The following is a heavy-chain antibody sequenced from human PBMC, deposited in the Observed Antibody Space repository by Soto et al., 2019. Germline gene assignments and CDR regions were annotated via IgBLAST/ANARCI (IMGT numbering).Heavy chain of an antibody. V-gene: IGHV3-30-3*01. CDR1: GFTFSSYA. J-gene: IGHJ4*01. Sequence: QVQLVESGGGVVQPGRSLRLSCAASGFTFSSYAMHWVRQAPGKGLEWVAVISYDGSNKYYADSVKGRFTISRDNSKNTLYLQMNSLRAEDTAVYYCARDPSRGYSYGYLDYCGHRTLVTVSS. CDR2: ISYDGSNK. D-gene: IGHD5-18*01. CDR3: ARDPSRGYSYGYLDY.